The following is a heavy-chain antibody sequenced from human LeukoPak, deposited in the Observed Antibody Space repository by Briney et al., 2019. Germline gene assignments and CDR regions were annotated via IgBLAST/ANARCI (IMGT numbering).Heavy chain of an antibody. D-gene: IGHD1-7*01. V-gene: IGHV3-23*01. CDR3: AKGNWNYVDYFDY. J-gene: IGHJ4*02. CDR2: ISGSGGST. Sequence: TGGSLRLSCAASGFTFSSYAMSWVRQAPGKGLEWVSAISGSGGSTYYADSVKGRFTISRDNSKNTLYLQMNSLRAEDTAVYYCAKGNWNYVDYFDYWGQGTLVTVSS. CDR1: GFTFSSYA.